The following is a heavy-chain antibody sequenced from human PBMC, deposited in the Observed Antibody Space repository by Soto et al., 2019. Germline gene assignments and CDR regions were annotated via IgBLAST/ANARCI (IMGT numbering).Heavy chain of an antibody. V-gene: IGHV4-61*01. J-gene: IGHJ1*01. CDR1: RDSISSNNNY. CDR3: ARSRTTVTPSGFQH. D-gene: IGHD4-17*01. Sequence: PSETLSLTCTVSRDSISSNNNYWSGIRQPPGEGLEWIGFISYSGTTPYTPSLKSRVAISVDTSKNQFSLSLSSVTAADTAVYYCARSRTTVTPSGFQHWGQGTLVTVSS. CDR2: ISYSGTT.